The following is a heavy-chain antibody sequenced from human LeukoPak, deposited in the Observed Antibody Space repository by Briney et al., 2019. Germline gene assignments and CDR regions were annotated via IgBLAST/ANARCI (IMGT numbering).Heavy chain of an antibody. CDR3: ARDSYCSGGSCYYYGMDV. J-gene: IGHJ6*02. CDR1: GFTFSSYG. D-gene: IGHD2-15*01. CDR2: IWYDGSNK. V-gene: IGHV3-33*01. Sequence: ARSLRLSCAASGFTFSSYGMHWVRQAPGKGLEWVAVIWYDGSNKYYADSVKGRFTISRDNSKNTLYLQMNSLRAEDTAVYYCARDSYCSGGSCYYYGMDVWGQGTTVTVSS.